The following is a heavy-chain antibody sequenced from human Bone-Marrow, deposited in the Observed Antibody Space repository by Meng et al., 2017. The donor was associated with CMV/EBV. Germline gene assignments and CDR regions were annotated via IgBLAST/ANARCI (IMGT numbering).Heavy chain of an antibody. CDR3: ARGGFSYGLLWFDP. J-gene: IGHJ5*02. CDR2: ISWEDVK. Sequence: QIPLKDYGPPLVKTTQTLTMTCTFSGFSLNTTGVGVGWIRQSPGKALEWLALISWEDVKEYSPSLNTRLTITKDTSKNQVLLTMTNMDPVDTATYYCARGGFSYGLLWFDPWGQGALVTVSS. D-gene: IGHD5-18*01. CDR1: GFSLNTTGVG. V-gene: IGHV2-5*02.